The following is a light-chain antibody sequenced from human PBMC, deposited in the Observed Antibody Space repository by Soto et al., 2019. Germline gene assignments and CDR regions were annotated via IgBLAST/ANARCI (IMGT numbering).Light chain of an antibody. CDR2: GAS. CDR1: QSVSSSY. J-gene: IGKJ1*01. V-gene: IGKV3-20*01. CDR3: QQYDNSPWT. Sequence: EIVLTQSPDTLSLSPGERATLSCRASQSVSSSYLAWYQQKPGQAPRLLIYGASSRATGIPDRFSGSGSGTDFTLTISRLEPEDFAVYSCQQYDNSPWTFGQGTKVEIK.